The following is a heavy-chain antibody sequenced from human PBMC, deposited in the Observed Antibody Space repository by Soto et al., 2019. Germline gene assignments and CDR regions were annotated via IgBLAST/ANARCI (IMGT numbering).Heavy chain of an antibody. Sequence: EVQLVESGGGLVKPGGSLRLSCAASGFTFSNAWRSWVRQAPGKGLEWVGRIKSKTDGATTDYAAPVKGKFTISRDDSKNTLYLQMNSLETEDTAVYYCTTTIVVVVDDVTQWGQGTLVTVS. V-gene: IGHV3-15*05. CDR3: TTTIVVVVDDVTQ. J-gene: IGHJ4*02. CDR2: IKSKTDGATT. CDR1: GFTFSNAW. D-gene: IGHD2-15*01.